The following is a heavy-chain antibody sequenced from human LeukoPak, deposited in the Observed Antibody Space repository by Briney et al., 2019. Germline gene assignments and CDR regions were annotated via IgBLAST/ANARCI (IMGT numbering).Heavy chain of an antibody. D-gene: IGHD2-2*01. V-gene: IGHV4-31*03. CDR2: IYYSGST. J-gene: IGHJ4*02. CDR3: ARAVVPAAPFDY. CDR1: GGSISSGGYY. Sequence: PSETLSLTCTVSGGSISSGGYYWSWIRQHPGKGLEWIGYIYYSGSTYYNSSLKSRVTISVDTSKNQFSLKLSSVTAADTAVYYCARAVVPAAPFDYWGQGTLVTVSS.